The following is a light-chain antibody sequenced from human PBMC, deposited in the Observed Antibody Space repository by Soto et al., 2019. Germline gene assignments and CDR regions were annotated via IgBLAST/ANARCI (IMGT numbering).Light chain of an antibody. CDR2: GAS. CDR1: QSVSSNY. Sequence: ESVLTQSPGTLSLSPGERATLSCRASQSVSSNYLAWYQQKPGQAPRLLIYGASSRATGIPDRFSGTESGTDFTLTISRLKPEDFAVYYCQQYGSSPYTFGQGTKLEIK. J-gene: IGKJ2*01. V-gene: IGKV3-20*01. CDR3: QQYGSSPYT.